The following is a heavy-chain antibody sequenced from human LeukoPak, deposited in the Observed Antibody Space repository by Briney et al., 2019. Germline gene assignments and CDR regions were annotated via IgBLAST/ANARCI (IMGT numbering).Heavy chain of an antibody. CDR1: GFTFSSYE. D-gene: IGHD1-26*01. Sequence: PTGGSLRLSCAASGFTFSSYEMNWVRQAPGKGLEWVSYISSSGSTIYYADSVKGRFTISRDNAKNSLYLQMNSLRAEDTAVYYCARVGATGSAYYFDYWGQGTLVTVSS. CDR2: ISSSGSTI. CDR3: ARVGATGSAYYFDY. J-gene: IGHJ4*02. V-gene: IGHV3-48*03.